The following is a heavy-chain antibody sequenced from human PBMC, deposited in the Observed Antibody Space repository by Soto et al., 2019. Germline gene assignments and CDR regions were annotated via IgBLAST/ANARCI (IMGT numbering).Heavy chain of an antibody. CDR3: TTDSRDFWSGYYIGGPGYYYYYMDV. CDR1: GFTFSNAW. CDR2: IKSKTDGGTT. V-gene: IGHV3-15*01. D-gene: IGHD3-3*01. Sequence: GGSLRLSCAASGFTFSNAWMSWVRQAPGKGLEWVGRIKSKTDGGTTDYAAPVKGRFTISRDDSKNTLYLQMNSLKTEDTAVYYCTTDSRDFWSGYYIGGPGYYYYYMDVWGKGTTVTVSS. J-gene: IGHJ6*03.